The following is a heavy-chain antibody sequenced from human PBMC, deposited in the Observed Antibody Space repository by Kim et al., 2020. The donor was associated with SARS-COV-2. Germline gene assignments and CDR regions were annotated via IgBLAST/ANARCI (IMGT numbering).Heavy chain of an antibody. CDR2: IYYSGST. V-gene: IGHV4-39*01. CDR1: GGSISSSSYY. J-gene: IGHJ5*02. D-gene: IGHD3-10*01. CDR3: ARLRGYGSGSYSVVDP. Sequence: SETLSLTCTVSGGSISSSSYYWSWIRQPPGKGLEWIGSIYYSGSTYYNPSLKSRVTISVDTSKNQFSLKLSSVTAADTAVYYCARLRGYGSGSYSVVDPWGQGTLVTVSS.